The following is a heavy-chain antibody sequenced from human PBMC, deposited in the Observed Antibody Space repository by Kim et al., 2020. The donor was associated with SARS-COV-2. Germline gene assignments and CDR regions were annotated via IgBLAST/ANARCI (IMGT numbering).Heavy chain of an antibody. V-gene: IGHV4-31*03. CDR2: IYYSGST. Sequence: SETLSLTCTVSGGSISSGNYYWSWIRQHPGKGLEWIGYIYYSGSTYYNPSLKSRVTISVDTSKNQFSLKLSSVTAADTAVYYCARGISRYYGSGSPFRYFDYWGQGTLVTVSS. CDR3: ARGISRYYGSGSPFRYFDY. J-gene: IGHJ4*02. CDR1: GGSISSGNYY. D-gene: IGHD3-10*01.